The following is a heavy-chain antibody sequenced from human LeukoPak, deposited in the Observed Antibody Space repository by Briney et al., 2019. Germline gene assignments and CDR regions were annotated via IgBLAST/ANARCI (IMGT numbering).Heavy chain of an antibody. Sequence: GGSLRLSCAASGFTFSSYAMSWVRQAPGKGLEWVSAISGSGGSTYYADSVKGRFTISRDNSKNTLYLQMNSLRAEDTAVYYCAKERSYYDFWSGYYKAPNYYYGMDVWGQGTTVTVSS. V-gene: IGHV3-23*01. CDR3: AKERSYYDFWSGYYKAPNYYYGMDV. D-gene: IGHD3-3*01. J-gene: IGHJ6*02. CDR1: GFTFSSYA. CDR2: ISGSGGST.